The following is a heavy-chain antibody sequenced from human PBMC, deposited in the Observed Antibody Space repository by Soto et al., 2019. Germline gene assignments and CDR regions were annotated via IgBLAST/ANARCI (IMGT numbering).Heavy chain of an antibody. CDR3: ARDGEGF. D-gene: IGHD2-21*01. V-gene: IGHV3-74*01. J-gene: IGHJ4*02. CDR2: INTDGSRT. CDR1: GFTFSSNW. Sequence: EVQLVESGGGLVQPVGSLRLSCAASGFTFSSNWMHWVRRVPGRGLVWVSRINTDGSRTSYEDSVEGRFTISRDNAKNRLYLQMNSLRGEDTAVYYCARDGEGFWGQGTLVTVSS.